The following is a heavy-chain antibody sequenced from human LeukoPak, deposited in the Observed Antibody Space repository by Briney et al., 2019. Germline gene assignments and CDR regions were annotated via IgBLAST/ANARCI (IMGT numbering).Heavy chain of an antibody. J-gene: IGHJ4*02. CDR3: AGGPHHDYGDYVGY. CDR2: INPNSGGT. D-gene: IGHD4-17*01. CDR1: GYTFTGYY. V-gene: IGHV1-2*02. Sequence: ASVKVSCEASGYTFTGYYMHWVRQAPGQGLEWMGWINPNSGGTNYAQKFQGRVTMTRDTSISTAYMELSRLRSDDTAVYYCAGGPHHDYGDYVGYWGQGTLVTVSS.